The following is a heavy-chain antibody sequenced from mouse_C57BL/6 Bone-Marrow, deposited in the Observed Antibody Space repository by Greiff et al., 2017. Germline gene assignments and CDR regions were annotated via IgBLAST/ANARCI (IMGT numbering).Heavy chain of an antibody. D-gene: IGHD1-1*01. J-gene: IGHJ3*01. Sequence: VQLVESGPGLVAPSQSLSITCTVSGFSLTSYAISWVRQPPGKGLEWLGVIWPGGGTNYNSALKSRLSISQDNSKSQVFLKMNRLQTDDTARYYCARFYYGSPCAYWGQGTLVTVSA. V-gene: IGHV2-9-1*01. CDR1: GFSLTSYA. CDR2: IWPGGGT. CDR3: ARFYYGSPCAY.